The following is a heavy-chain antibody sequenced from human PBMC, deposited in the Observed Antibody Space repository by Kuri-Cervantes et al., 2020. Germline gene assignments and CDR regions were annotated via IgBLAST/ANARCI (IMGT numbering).Heavy chain of an antibody. D-gene: IGHD2-2*01. CDR1: GYSFSGYY. CDR2: INPNSGGT. CDR3: ARGAVVPAAINARAAFDI. V-gene: IGHV1-2*04. Sequence: ASVKVSCKASGYSFSGYYMHWVRQAPGQGLEWMGWINPNSGGTNSAQKFQGWVTMTRDTSISTAYMELSRLRSDDTAVYYCARGAVVPAAINARAAFDIWGQGTMVTVSS. J-gene: IGHJ3*02.